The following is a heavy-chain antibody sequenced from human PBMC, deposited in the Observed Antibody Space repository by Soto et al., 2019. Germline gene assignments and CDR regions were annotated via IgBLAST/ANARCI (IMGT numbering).Heavy chain of an antibody. J-gene: IGHJ6*02. V-gene: IGHV1-2*04. CDR2: INPNSGGT. D-gene: IGHD6-6*01. Sequence: ASVKVSCKASGYTFTGYYMHWVRQAPGQGLEWMGWINPNSGGTNYAQKFQGWVTMTRDTSISTAYMELSRLRSDDTAVYYCARDMLEGYSSSYYYYYYGMDVWGQGTTVTVSS. CDR1: GYTFTGYY. CDR3: ARDMLEGYSSSYYYYYYGMDV.